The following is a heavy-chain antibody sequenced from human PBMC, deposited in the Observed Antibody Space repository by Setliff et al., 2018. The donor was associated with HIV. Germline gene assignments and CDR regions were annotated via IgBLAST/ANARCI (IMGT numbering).Heavy chain of an antibody. CDR3: AGQTATGTSATFDS. D-gene: IGHD2-21*02. CDR1: GGSISGDF. CDR2: THASGTT. Sequence: SETLSLTCTVSGGSISGDFWTWIRQPAGEGLEWIGRTHASGTTQCEPSLKNRCSMSIDTSKNQFSLKLSSVTAADTAVYYCAGQTATGTSATFDSWGQGSLVTVSS. V-gene: IGHV4-4*07. J-gene: IGHJ4*02.